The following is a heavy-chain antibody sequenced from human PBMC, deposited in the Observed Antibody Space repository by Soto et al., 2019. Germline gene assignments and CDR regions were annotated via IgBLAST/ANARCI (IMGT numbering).Heavy chain of an antibody. D-gene: IGHD6-13*01. Sequence: QVQLQESGPGLVKPSETLSLTCTVSGGSISSYYWSWIRQPPGKGLEWIGYIYYSGSTNYNPSLKSRVTISVDTSKNQFSLKLSSVTAADTAVYYCASSNIAATGFYYYGMDGWGRGTTVTVSS. CDR3: ASSNIAATGFYYYGMDG. CDR2: IYYSGST. CDR1: GGSISSYY. J-gene: IGHJ6*02. V-gene: IGHV4-59*01.